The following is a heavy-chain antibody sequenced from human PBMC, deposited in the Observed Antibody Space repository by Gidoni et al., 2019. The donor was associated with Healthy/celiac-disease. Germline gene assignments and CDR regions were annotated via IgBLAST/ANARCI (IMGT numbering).Heavy chain of an antibody. CDR3: AKDSGSYCH. V-gene: IGHV3-23*01. Sequence: EVQLLESGGGFVQPGGCLSLAWASSGFTFSSYDMRWVRQAPGKGLAWVSAISGSCVITYYADSLKGRFTISRDNSKTTLYLQMNSLRAEDTAVYYCAKDSGSYCHWGQGTLVTVSS. J-gene: IGHJ4*02. CDR1: GFTFSSYD. D-gene: IGHD1-26*01. CDR2: ISGSCVIT.